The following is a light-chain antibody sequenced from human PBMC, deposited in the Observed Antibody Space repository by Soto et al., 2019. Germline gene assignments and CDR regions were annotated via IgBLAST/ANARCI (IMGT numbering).Light chain of an antibody. J-gene: IGLJ1*01. Sequence: QSVLTQPPSSSASPGESARLTCTLPSDINVGSYNIYWYQQKPGSPPWYLLYNYSDSEKGQGSEVPSRFSGSKDASANTGILLISGLQCEDEADYYCMIWPSNASNVFGTGTKLTVL. CDR3: MIWPSNASNV. CDR1: SDINVGSYN. V-gene: IGLV5-37*01. CDR2: NYSDSEK.